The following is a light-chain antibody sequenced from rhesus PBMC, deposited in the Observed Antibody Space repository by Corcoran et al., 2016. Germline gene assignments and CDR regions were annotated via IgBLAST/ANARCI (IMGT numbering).Light chain of an antibody. CDR2: KAS. CDR1: ENVNNY. CDR3: LQHNSYPPT. V-gene: IGKV1-25*01. J-gene: IGKJ1*01. Sequence: DIQMPQSPSSLSASVGDRVTITCRTSENVNNYLHWYQQKPGKAPKLLIYKASTLQIGVPSRFRGSGSGTDFPLTSSSLQPEDFAAYYCLQHNSYPPTFGQGTKVEIK.